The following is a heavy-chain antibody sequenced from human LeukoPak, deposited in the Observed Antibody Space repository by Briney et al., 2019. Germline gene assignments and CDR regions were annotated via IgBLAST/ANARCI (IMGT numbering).Heavy chain of an antibody. CDR1: VVTVSSNY. Sequence: PGGSLRLSCAASVVTVSSNYMSGVRQAPGKGLECGSVIYSGGSTYYPDSVKGRFTISRDNSKNTLYLQMNSLRAEDTAVYYCASGYCSSTSCLPDYWGQGTLVPVSS. D-gene: IGHD2-2*01. J-gene: IGHJ4*02. CDR3: ASGYCSSTSCLPDY. V-gene: IGHV3-66*01. CDR2: IYSGGST.